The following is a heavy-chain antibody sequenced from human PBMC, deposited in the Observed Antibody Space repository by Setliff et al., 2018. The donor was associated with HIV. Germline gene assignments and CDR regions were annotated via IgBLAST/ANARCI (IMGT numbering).Heavy chain of an antibody. CDR2: IYYSGSS. D-gene: IGHD6-19*01. CDR3: ARGRTQWPNYNYFDP. Sequence: SETLSLTCTVSGGSISSYYWSWIRQPPGKGLEWIGYIYYSGSSKNTPSLKSRVTISVDTSKSQFSLKLSSLTAADTAVYYCARGRTQWPNYNYFDPWGLGTLVTVSS. J-gene: IGHJ5*02. CDR1: GGSISSYY. V-gene: IGHV4-59*08.